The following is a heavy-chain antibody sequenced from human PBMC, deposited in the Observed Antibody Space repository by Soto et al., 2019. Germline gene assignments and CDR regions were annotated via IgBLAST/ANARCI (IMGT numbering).Heavy chain of an antibody. CDR3: ARDASPATVVTRYFDY. CDR2: ISYDGSNK. V-gene: IGHV3-30-3*01. CDR1: GFTFSSYA. Sequence: QVQLVESGGGVVQPGRSLRLSCAASGFTFSSYAMHWVRQAPGKGLEWVAVISYDGSNKYYADSVKGRFTISRDNSKNTVYLQMNSLRAEDTAVYYCARDASPATVVTRYFDYWGQGTLVTVSS. D-gene: IGHD4-17*01. J-gene: IGHJ4*02.